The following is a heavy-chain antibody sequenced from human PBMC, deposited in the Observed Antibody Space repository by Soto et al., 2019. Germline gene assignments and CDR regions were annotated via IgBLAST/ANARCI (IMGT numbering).Heavy chain of an antibody. D-gene: IGHD2-2*01. V-gene: IGHV3-15*01. CDR1: GFTFSNAW. Sequence: GGTLRLSCAASGFTFSNAWMSWVRNAPGKGLEWVGRIKSKTDGWSTDYAAPVDGRFTISRDASKNTLYLQMNSVRTEDTAVYYSTPDSSSWAYHYYFGMDVWGQGTTVTVS. CDR2: IKSKTDGWST. CDR3: TPDSSSWAYHYYFGMDV. J-gene: IGHJ6*02.